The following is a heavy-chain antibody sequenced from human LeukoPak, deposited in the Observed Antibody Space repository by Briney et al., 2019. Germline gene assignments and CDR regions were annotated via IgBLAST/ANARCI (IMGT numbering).Heavy chain of an antibody. J-gene: IGHJ4*02. CDR3: VRSLDY. CDR1: GFSFSGHW. CDR2: ISPTGSTT. V-gene: IGHV3-74*01. Sequence: GGSLRLSCTASGFSFSGHWMHWARQLPGKGLVWVSRISPTGSTTSHADSVKGRFTISRDNSKNTVYLQMNRLRVEDTALYYCVRSLDYWGQGTLVTVSS.